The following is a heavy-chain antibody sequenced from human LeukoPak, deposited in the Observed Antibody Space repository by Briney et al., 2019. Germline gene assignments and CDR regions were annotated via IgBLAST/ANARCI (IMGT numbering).Heavy chain of an antibody. Sequence: SETLSLTCTVSGGSISSYYWSWIRQPPGKGLEWIGYIYYSGSTNYNPSLKSRVTISVDTSKNQFSLKLSSVTAADTAVYYCARMVAAARYFDYWVQGTLVTVSS. D-gene: IGHD2-15*01. CDR3: ARMVAAARYFDY. J-gene: IGHJ4*02. CDR1: GGSISSYY. V-gene: IGHV4-59*08. CDR2: IYYSGST.